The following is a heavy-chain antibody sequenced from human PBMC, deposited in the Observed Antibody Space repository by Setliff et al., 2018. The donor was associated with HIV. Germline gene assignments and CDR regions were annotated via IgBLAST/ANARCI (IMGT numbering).Heavy chain of an antibody. V-gene: IGHV4-34*01. D-gene: IGHD3-10*02. CDR2: ITPNGRT. CDR3: TTGVLPQLYDVVGGDF. Sequence: SETLSLTCAVYGGSVSGHYWGWFRQPPGKGLEWIGEITPNGRTNYIPSLKSRVTISRNDSTDTLYLQMNSLEIEDTGVYYCTTGVLPQLYDVVGGDFWGQGTLVTVSS. CDR1: GGSVSGHY. J-gene: IGHJ4*02.